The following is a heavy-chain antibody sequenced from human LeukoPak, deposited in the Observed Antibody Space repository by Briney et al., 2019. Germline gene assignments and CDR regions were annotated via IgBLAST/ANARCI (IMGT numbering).Heavy chain of an antibody. D-gene: IGHD2-8*01. CDR2: ISSSGSGGNT. CDR3: AKDSRDIVLMVISY. V-gene: IGHV3-23*01. Sequence: GGSLRLSCAASGVTLSSYAMSWARQAPGKGLEWVSGISSSGSGGNTYYADSVKGRFTISRDNSKNTLYLQMNSLRAEDTAVYYCAKDSRDIVLMVISYWGQGTLVTVSS. CDR1: GVTLSSYA. J-gene: IGHJ4*02.